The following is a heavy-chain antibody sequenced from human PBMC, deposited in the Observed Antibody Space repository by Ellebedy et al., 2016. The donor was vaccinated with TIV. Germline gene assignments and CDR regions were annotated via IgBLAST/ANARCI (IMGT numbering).Heavy chain of an antibody. CDR1: GYSFTTYS. CDR2: VDPFDSQT. D-gene: IGHD4-17*01. Sequence: GGSLRLXCKASGYSFTTYSINWVRQIPGKGLEWMGTVDPFDSQTNYSPSFQGHVTISADRSITTSYLQWDSLSVSDSAIYYCARHFDLGDYRAPDFWGQGTLVTVSS. J-gene: IGHJ4*02. CDR3: ARHFDLGDYRAPDF. V-gene: IGHV5-10-1*01.